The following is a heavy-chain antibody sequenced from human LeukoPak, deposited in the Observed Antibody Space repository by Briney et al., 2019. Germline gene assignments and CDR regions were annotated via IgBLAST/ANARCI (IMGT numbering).Heavy chain of an antibody. V-gene: IGHV4-34*01. CDR2: INHSGST. CDR3: ATPMWYGGYGIGYYYMDV. CDR1: GGSFSGYY. J-gene: IGHJ6*03. D-gene: IGHD5-12*01. Sequence: SETLSLTCAVYGGSFSGYYWSWIRQPPGKGLEWIGEINHSGSTNYNPSLKSRVTISVDTSKNQFSLKLSSVTAADTAVYYCATPMWYGGYGIGYYYMDVWGKGTTVTVS.